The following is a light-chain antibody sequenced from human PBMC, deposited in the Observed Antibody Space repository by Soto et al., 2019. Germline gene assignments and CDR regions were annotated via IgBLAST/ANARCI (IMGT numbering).Light chain of an antibody. J-gene: IGLJ1*01. Sequence: QSALTQPASVSGSPRQSITISCTGASSDVGSYTYVSWYQQHPGKAPKLMIYEVSNRPSGVSNRFSGSKSGNTASLTISGLQAEDEADYYCSSYSRSSFYVFGTGTKVTVL. CDR1: SSDVGSYTY. V-gene: IGLV2-14*01. CDR2: EVS. CDR3: SSYSRSSFYV.